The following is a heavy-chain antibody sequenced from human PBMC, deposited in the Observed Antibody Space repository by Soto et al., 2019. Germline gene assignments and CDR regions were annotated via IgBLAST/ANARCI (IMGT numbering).Heavy chain of an antibody. Sequence: ASVKVSCKASGYSFTNFGINWVRQAPGQGLEWMGWINTYNGHTNSAQKFQGRVTMTRDISTSTVYMELSSLRSGDTAVYYCARVVADRRGDTFGMDVWGQGTTVTVSS. CDR1: GYSFTNFG. CDR2: INTYNGHT. D-gene: IGHD6-6*01. V-gene: IGHV1-18*01. J-gene: IGHJ6*02. CDR3: ARVVADRRGDTFGMDV.